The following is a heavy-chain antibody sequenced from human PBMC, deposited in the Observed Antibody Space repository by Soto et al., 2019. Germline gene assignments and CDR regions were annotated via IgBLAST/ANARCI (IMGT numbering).Heavy chain of an antibody. CDR2: ISYDGSNK. D-gene: IGHD6-19*01. V-gene: IGHV3-30*04. CDR1: GFTFSSYA. Sequence: GGSLRLSCAASGFTFSSYAMHWVRQAPGKGLEWVAVISYDGSNKYYADSVKGRFTISRDNSKNTLYLQMNSLRAEDTAVYYCARGLTVAGTVAFDYWGQGTLVTVSS. CDR3: ARGLTVAGTVAFDY. J-gene: IGHJ4*02.